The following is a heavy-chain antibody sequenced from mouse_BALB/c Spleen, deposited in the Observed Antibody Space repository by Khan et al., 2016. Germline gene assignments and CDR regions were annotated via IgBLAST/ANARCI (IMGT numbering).Heavy chain of an antibody. CDR3: ARWYYGSSYVDY. Sequence: EVQLQESGPGLVKPSQSLSLTCTVTGYSITSDYAWNWIRQFPGNKLEWMGYISYSGSTSYNPSLKSRISITRDTSKNQFFLQLNSVTTEDTATYYCARWYYGSSYVDYWGQGTTLTVSS. D-gene: IGHD1-1*01. J-gene: IGHJ2*01. CDR2: ISYSGST. CDR1: GYSITSDYA. V-gene: IGHV3-2*02.